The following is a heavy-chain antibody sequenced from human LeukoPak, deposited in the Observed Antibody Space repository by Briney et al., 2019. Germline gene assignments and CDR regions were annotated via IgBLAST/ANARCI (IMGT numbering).Heavy chain of an antibody. CDR3: AKCGNSGCHLIDY. CDR1: GFTFNRYG. J-gene: IGHJ4*02. V-gene: IGHV3-23*01. CDR2: ISGRTGGT. D-gene: IGHD5-12*01. Sequence: GGSLRLSCAASGFTFNRYGMHWVRQAPGKGLEWVSAISGRTGGTYYADSVKGRFTISRDNSKSTLYLQMDSLRAEDTALYYCAKCGNSGCHLIDYWGQGTLVTVSS.